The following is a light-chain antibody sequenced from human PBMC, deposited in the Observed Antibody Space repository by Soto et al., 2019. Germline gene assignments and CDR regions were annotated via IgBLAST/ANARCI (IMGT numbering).Light chain of an antibody. Sequence: QSALTQPRSVSGSPGQSVTISCTGTSNDVGGYNSVSWYQQHPGKAPKLLISDVNKRPSGVPDRFSGSKSGNTASLIISGLQAEDEADYYCCSYAGSSTWVFGGGTKLTVL. CDR3: CSYAGSSTWV. J-gene: IGLJ3*02. CDR2: DVN. CDR1: SNDVGGYNS. V-gene: IGLV2-11*01.